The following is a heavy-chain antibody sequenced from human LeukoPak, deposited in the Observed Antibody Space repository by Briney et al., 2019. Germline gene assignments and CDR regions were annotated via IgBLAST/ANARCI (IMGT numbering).Heavy chain of an antibody. Sequence: KPSETLSLTCTVSGGSISSYYWSWIRQPPGKGLEWIGYIYYSGSTNYNPSLKSRVTISVDTSKNQFSLKLSSVTAADTAVYYCARYGSGSYYNYYYYYMDVWGKGTTVTISS. D-gene: IGHD3-10*01. J-gene: IGHJ6*03. CDR1: GGSISSYY. CDR3: ARYGSGSYYNYYYYYMDV. CDR2: IYYSGST. V-gene: IGHV4-59*01.